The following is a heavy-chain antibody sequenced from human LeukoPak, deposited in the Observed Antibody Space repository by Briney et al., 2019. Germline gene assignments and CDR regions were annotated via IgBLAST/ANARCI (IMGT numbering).Heavy chain of an antibody. CDR1: GGSISGYY. Sequence: SETLSLTCSVSGGSISGYYWSWLRQPAGKGLEWLGRMDTSGSTDYNPSLKSRFTMSVDTSRNQLSLKLYSVTAADTAVYYCARDQGLTVSPYYYYYGMDVWGQGTTLTVSS. CDR3: ARDQGLTVSPYYYYYGMDV. D-gene: IGHD4-17*01. V-gene: IGHV4-4*07. J-gene: IGHJ6*02. CDR2: MDTSGST.